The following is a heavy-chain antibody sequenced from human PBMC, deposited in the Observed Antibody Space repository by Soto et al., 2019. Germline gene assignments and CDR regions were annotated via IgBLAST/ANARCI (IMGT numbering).Heavy chain of an antibody. CDR3: AWGAIVSAATNLFDY. CDR2: IYPDDSDA. V-gene: IGHV5-51*03. Sequence: EVQLEQSGAEVRKPGESLKISCKGSGYNFPSHWIGWVRQMPGKGLEWMGLIYPDDSDARYSPSFQGQVTISADKSIDTAYLQWSGLKASDTATYYCAWGAIVSAATNLFDYWGQGTLVTVSA. J-gene: IGHJ4*02. D-gene: IGHD1-26*01. CDR1: GYNFPSHW.